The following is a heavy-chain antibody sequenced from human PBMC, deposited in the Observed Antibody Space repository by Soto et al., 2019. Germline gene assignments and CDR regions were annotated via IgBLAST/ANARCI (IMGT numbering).Heavy chain of an antibody. J-gene: IGHJ3*02. CDR3: AKGSNDFWSGSLATGDSFDI. Sequence: QVQLVQSGAEVKKPGASVKVSCKASGYTFTHYGVSWVRQAPGQGLEWMGWISPYNGNSNYAQNLQGRVTMTTDTSTSTAYMELRSLRSDDTAVYYCAKGSNDFWSGSLATGDSFDIWCQGTMVTVSS. V-gene: IGHV1-18*01. D-gene: IGHD3-3*01. CDR2: ISPYNGNS. CDR1: GYTFTHYG.